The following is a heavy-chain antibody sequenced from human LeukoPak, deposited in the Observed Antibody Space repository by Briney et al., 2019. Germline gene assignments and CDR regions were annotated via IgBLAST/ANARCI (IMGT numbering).Heavy chain of an antibody. CDR3: ARGVAENGNPNYFDP. Sequence: GGSLRLSCAASGFTFSSYAMDWVRQAPGTGLEWVAVVWSDGTREYYIDSVKGRFTISRDNSKNTLYLQMNSLRAEDTAVYSCARGVAENGNPNYFDPWGRGTLVTVSS. CDR1: GFTFSSYA. J-gene: IGHJ5*02. D-gene: IGHD6-13*01. CDR2: VWSDGTRE. V-gene: IGHV3-33*08.